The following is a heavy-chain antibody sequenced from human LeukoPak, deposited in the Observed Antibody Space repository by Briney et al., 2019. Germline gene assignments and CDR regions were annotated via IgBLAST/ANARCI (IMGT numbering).Heavy chain of an antibody. V-gene: IGHV4-34*01. CDR2: INHSGIS. J-gene: IGHJ4*02. CDR3: ARGLLSSAHFPVYSSGWYYFDY. D-gene: IGHD6-19*01. CDR1: GGSFSDYQ. Sequence: SETLSLTCAVYGGSFSDYQWTWIRQPPGKGLEGIGKINHSGISNYNPSLKRRVTISVDMSKSQFSLDLSSVTAADTAVYYCARGLLSSAHFPVYSSGWYYFDYWGQGTLVTVSS.